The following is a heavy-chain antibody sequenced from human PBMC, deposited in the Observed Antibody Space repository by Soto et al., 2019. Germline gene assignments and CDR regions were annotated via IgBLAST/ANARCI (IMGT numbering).Heavy chain of an antibody. V-gene: IGHV3-23*01. Sequence: PGGSLRLSCAASGFTFSSYAMSWVRQDPGKGREWVSAISGSGGSTYYADSVKGRFTISRDNSKNTLYLQMNSLRAEDTAVYYCAKDESGWTRYYFDYWGQGTMVTVSS. CDR1: GFTFSSYA. CDR2: ISGSGGST. J-gene: IGHJ4*02. D-gene: IGHD6-19*01. CDR3: AKDESGWTRYYFDY.